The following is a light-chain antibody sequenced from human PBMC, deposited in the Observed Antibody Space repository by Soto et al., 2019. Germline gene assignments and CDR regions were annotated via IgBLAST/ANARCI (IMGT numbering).Light chain of an antibody. Sequence: IGLTQSPATLSLSPGERASLSCRASLSIGTYLAWYQQKSGQAPQLLIYDASYRATGVPARFSVSGAGTDVSLTNCCPEPEDFGIYYGQHRSNLPLTFDGGTKVELK. V-gene: IGKV3-11*01. CDR2: DAS. CDR1: LSIGTY. CDR3: QHRSNLPLT. J-gene: IGKJ4*01.